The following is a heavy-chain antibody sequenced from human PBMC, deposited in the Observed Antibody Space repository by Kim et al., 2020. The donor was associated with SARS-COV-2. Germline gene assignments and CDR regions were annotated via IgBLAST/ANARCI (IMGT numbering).Heavy chain of an antibody. J-gene: IGHJ4*02. V-gene: IGHV3-33*05. CDR3: ARGGGYSYGRAFDY. Sequence: GGSLRLSCAASGFTFSNYDMHWVRQAPGKGLEWVAFISYDGSNKYYADSVKGRFTISRDNSKNTLYLQMNSLRAEDTAVYYCARGGGYSYGRAFDYWGQG. CDR2: ISYDGSNK. CDR1: GFTFSNYD. D-gene: IGHD5-18*01.